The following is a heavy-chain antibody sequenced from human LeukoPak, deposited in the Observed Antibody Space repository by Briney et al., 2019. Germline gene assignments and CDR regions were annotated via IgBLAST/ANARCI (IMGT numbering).Heavy chain of an antibody. J-gene: IGHJ1*01. Sequence: PGGSLRLSCAASGFTFSSYAMSWVRQAPGKGLEWVSYISSSSSYTNYADSVKGRFTVARDNAKNSLYPQMNSLRAEDTAVYYCARPSRPYRSSEYFQHWGQGTLVIVSS. CDR3: ARPSRPYRSSEYFQH. CDR1: GFTFSSYA. V-gene: IGHV3-21*05. D-gene: IGHD6-13*01. CDR2: ISSSSSYT.